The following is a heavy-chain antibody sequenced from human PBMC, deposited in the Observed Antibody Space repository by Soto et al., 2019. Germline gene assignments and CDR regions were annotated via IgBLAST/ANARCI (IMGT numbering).Heavy chain of an antibody. CDR3: AGQYYDFWSGYYTRLEYYYYYMDV. D-gene: IGHD3-3*01. J-gene: IGHJ6*03. V-gene: IGHV4-39*01. CDR2: IYYSGST. CDR1: GGSISSSSYY. Sequence: SETLSLTCTVFGGSISSSSYYWGWIRQPPGKGLEWIGSIYYSGSTYYNPSLKSRVTISVDTSKNQFSLKLSSVTAADTAVYYCAGQYYDFWSGYYTRLEYYYYYMDVWGKGTTVTVSS.